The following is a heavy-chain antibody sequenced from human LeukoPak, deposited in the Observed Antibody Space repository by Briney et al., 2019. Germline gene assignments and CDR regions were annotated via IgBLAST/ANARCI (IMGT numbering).Heavy chain of an antibody. V-gene: IGHV1-2*02. J-gene: IGHJ6*03. CDR2: INPNSGGT. Sequence: ASVKVSCKASGYTFTGYYMHWVRQAPGQGLEWMGWINPNSGGTNYAQKFQGRVTMTRDTSISTAYMDLNSLRSDDTAVYFCARGVVAATFYYYMDVWGTGTTVTVSS. CDR1: GYTFTGYY. CDR3: ARGVVAATFYYYMDV. D-gene: IGHD2-15*01.